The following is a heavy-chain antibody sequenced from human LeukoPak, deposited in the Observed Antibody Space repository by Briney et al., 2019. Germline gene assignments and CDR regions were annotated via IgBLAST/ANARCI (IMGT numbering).Heavy chain of an antibody. Sequence: SETLSLTCAVFGGSFTGYYGSWLRQPPGKGLEWIGEINQSGSTTYNPSLKSRVTISVDTSKNQFSLKLSSVTAADTAVYYCAGYFYGSGSYHNSPNFDYWGQGSLVTVSS. CDR1: GGSFTGYY. J-gene: IGHJ4*02. CDR2: INQSGST. V-gene: IGHV4-34*01. D-gene: IGHD3-10*01. CDR3: AGYFYGSGSYHNSPNFDY.